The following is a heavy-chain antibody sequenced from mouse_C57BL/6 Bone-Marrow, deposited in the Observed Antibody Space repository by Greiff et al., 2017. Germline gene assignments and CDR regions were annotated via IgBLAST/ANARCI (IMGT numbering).Heavy chain of an antibody. Sequence: VPLQQSGAELVRPGASVTLSCKASGYTFTDYEMHGVTQTPVHGLEWIGAIDPETGGTAYNQNFKGKATLTVDNTSSTSYMLLSSRTAEDSAVYFWARGATVVPYYYASDYWGQGTSGTVSA. J-gene: IGHJ4*01. CDR2: IDPETGGT. V-gene: IGHV1-15*01. CDR1: GYTFTDYE. D-gene: IGHD1-1*01. CDR3: ARGATVVPYYYASDY.